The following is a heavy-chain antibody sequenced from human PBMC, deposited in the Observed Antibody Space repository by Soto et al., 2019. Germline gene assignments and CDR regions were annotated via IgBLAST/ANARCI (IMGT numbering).Heavy chain of an antibody. CDR2: ISSNSAYI. CDR3: TRDASRDSSARGWFDP. V-gene: IGHV3-21*01. J-gene: IGHJ5*02. CDR1: GFTFRRFT. Sequence: XESLRLSCAASGFTFRRFTMNWVRQAPGKGLEWVSTISSNSAYIYYTDALRGRFTISRDNSKNSLHLQMNSLRAEDTAVYYCTRDASRDSSARGWFDPWGPGTLVTVSS. D-gene: IGHD6-13*01.